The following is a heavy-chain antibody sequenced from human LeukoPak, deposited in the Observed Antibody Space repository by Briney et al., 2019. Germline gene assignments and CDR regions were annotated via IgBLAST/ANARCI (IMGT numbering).Heavy chain of an antibody. CDR2: IYYSGST. Sequence: SETLSLTCTVSGGSISSYYWSWIRQPPGKGLEWIGYIYYSGSTNYNPSLKSRVTISVDTSKNQFSLKLSSVTAADTAVYYCARVVAVAGASMDVWGKGTTVTISS. V-gene: IGHV4-59*01. CDR1: GGSISSYY. J-gene: IGHJ6*03. CDR3: ARVVAVAGASMDV. D-gene: IGHD6-19*01.